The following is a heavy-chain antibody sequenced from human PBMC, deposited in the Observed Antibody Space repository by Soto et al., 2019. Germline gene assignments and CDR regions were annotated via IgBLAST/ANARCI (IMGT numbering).Heavy chain of an antibody. CDR3: ARDRPQWLVLTWFDY. Sequence: QVQLVESGGGVVQPGRSLRLSCAASGFTFSSYAMHWVRQAPGKGLEWVAVISYDGSNKYYADSVKGRFTISRDNSKNTLYLQMNSLRAEDTAVYYCARDRPQWLVLTWFDYWGQGTLVTVSS. CDR2: ISYDGSNK. J-gene: IGHJ4*02. D-gene: IGHD6-19*01. CDR1: GFTFSSYA. V-gene: IGHV3-30-3*01.